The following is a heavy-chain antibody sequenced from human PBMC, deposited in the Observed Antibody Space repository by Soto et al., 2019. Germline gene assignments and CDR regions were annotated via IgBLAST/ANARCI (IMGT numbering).Heavy chain of an antibody. D-gene: IGHD3-9*01. CDR1: GFTFSSYT. Sequence: GGSLRLSCAASGFTFSSYTLNWVRRAPGKGLEWVATSSDRRTGNTHYSDSVRGRFTLSRDYSRNILFLQMDSLRADDTDLYYCTTWLPDHFDYWGRGTQVTVSS. V-gene: IGHV3-23*01. J-gene: IGHJ4*02. CDR3: TTWLPDHFDY. CDR2: SSDRRTGNT.